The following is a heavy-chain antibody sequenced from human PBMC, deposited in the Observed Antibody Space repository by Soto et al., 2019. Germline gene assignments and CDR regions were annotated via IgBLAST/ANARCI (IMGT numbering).Heavy chain of an antibody. J-gene: IGHJ4*02. Sequence: QVQLQESGPGLVKPSETLSLTCTVSGGSVSSGSYYWSWIRQPPGKGLEWIGYIYYSGSTNYNPSLKSRVTISVDTSKNQFSLKLSSVPAADTAVYYCARVGFGEFVFDYWGQGTLVTVSS. CDR3: ARVGFGEFVFDY. D-gene: IGHD3-10*01. CDR1: GGSVSSGSYY. CDR2: IYYSGST. V-gene: IGHV4-61*01.